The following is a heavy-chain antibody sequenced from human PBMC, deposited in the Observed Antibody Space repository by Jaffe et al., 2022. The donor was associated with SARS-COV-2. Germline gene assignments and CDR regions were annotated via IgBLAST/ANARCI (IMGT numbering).Heavy chain of an antibody. Sequence: EVQLVESGGGLIQPGGSLRLSCAASGFTVSSNYMSWVRQAPGKGLEWVSVIYSGGSTYYADSVKGRFTISRDNSKNTLYLQMNSLRAEDTAVYYCARGVLGYCSGGSCSDWGQGTLATVSS. CDR1: GFTVSSNY. V-gene: IGHV3-53*01. CDR2: IYSGGST. J-gene: IGHJ4*02. D-gene: IGHD2-15*01. CDR3: ARGVLGYCSGGSCSD.